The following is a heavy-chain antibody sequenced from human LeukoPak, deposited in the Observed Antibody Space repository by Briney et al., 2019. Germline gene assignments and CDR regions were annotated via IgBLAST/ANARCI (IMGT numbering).Heavy chain of an antibody. V-gene: IGHV3-15*01. CDR3: TTVLYYYGSGGATYYYYGMDV. CDR2: IKSKTDGGTT. J-gene: IGHJ6*04. Sequence: GGSLRLSCAASGFTFSNAWMSWVRQAPGKGLEWVGRIKSKTDGGTTDYAAPVKGRFIISRDDSKNTLYLQMNSLKTEDTAVYYCTTVLYYYGSGGATYYYYGMDVWGKGTTVTVSS. CDR1: GFTFSNAW. D-gene: IGHD3-10*01.